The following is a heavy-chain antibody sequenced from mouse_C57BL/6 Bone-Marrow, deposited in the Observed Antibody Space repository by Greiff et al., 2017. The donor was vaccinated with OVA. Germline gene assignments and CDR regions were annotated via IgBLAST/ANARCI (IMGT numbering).Heavy chain of an antibody. CDR2: ISSGSSTI. J-gene: IGHJ1*03. V-gene: IGHV5-17*01. CDR1: GFTFSDYG. CDR3: ARSPAYGIPWYFDV. Sequence: EVQVVESGGGLVKPGGSLKLSCAASGFTFSDYGMHWVRQAPEKGLEWVAYISSGSSTIYYADTVKGRFTISRDNAKNTLFLQMTSLRSEDTAMYYCARSPAYGIPWYFDVWGTGTTVTVSS. D-gene: IGHD1-1*01.